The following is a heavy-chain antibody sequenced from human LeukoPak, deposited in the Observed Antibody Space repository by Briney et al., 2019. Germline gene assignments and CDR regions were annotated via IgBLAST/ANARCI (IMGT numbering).Heavy chain of an antibody. D-gene: IGHD6-13*01. V-gene: IGHV4-59*08. CDR3: ARNGFGLVAAAGIDY. CDR1: GGSISSYY. J-gene: IGHJ4*02. CDR2: IYYSGST. Sequence: SETLSLTCTVSGGSISSYYWSWIRQPPGKGLEWIGDIYYSGSTNYNPSLKSRVTISVDTSKNQFSLKLSSVTAEDTAVYYCARNGFGLVAAAGIDYWGQGTLVTVSS.